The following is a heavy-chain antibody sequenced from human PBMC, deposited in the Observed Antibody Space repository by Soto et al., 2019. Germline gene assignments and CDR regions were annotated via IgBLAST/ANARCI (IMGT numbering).Heavy chain of an antibody. CDR2: ISGSGGST. Sequence: EVQLLESGGGLVQPGGSLRLSCAASGFTFSSYAMSWVRQAPGKGLEWVSAISGSGGSTYYADSVKGRFTISRDNSKNTLYLQMNSLRAEDTAVYYCAKGAYYDILTGYSDYFDYWGQGTLVTVSS. J-gene: IGHJ4*02. D-gene: IGHD3-9*01. CDR3: AKGAYYDILTGYSDYFDY. CDR1: GFTFSSYA. V-gene: IGHV3-23*01.